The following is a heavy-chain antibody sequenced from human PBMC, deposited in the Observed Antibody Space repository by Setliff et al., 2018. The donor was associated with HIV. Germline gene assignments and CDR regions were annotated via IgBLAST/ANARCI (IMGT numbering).Heavy chain of an antibody. Sequence: ASVKVSCKVYGYTLSELSIHWVRQAPGKGLEWMGYFDPQDGETVYAQKFQGRVTLTEDTSTGTAYMELSGLRSEDTAVYYCARGPSVFGVAFYYYYYMDVWGKGTTVTVSS. CDR3: ARGPSVFGVAFYYYYYMDV. CDR2: FDPQDGET. D-gene: IGHD3-3*01. CDR1: GYTLSELS. J-gene: IGHJ6*03. V-gene: IGHV1-24*01.